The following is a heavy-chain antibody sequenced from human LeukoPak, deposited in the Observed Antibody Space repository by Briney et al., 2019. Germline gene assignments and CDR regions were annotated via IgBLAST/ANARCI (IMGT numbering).Heavy chain of an antibody. V-gene: IGHV4-59*01. CDR1: GGSISSYY. CDR3: ARGIRYFDSSMMSDY. D-gene: IGHD3-9*01. Sequence: KPSETLSLTCTVSGGSISSYYWSWIRQPPGKGLEWIGYIYYSGSTNYNPSPKSRVTISVDTSKNQFSLKLSSVTAADTAVYYCARGIRYFDSSMMSDYWGQGTLVTVSS. J-gene: IGHJ4*02. CDR2: IYYSGST.